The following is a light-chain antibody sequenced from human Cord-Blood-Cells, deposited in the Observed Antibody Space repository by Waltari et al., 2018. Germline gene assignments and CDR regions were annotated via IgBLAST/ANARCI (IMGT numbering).Light chain of an antibody. V-gene: IGLV1-40*01. CDR3: QSYDSSLSGWV. CDR1: SSNIGAGYV. J-gene: IGLJ3*02. CDR2: GNS. Sequence: QSVLTQPPSVSGAPGQRVTISCTGSSSNIGAGYVVHWYQQLPGTPPKLLIYGNSNRPSGVPDRFSGSKSGTSASLAITGLQAEDEADYYCQSYDSSLSGWVFGGGTKLTVL.